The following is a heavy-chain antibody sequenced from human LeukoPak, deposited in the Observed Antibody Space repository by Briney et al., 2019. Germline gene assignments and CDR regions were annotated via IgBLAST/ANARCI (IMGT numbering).Heavy chain of an antibody. J-gene: IGHJ6*03. CDR1: GYSISSGYY. Sequence: SETLSLTCTVSGYSISSGYYWGWIRQPPGKGLEWIGSIYHSGSTYYNPSLKSRVTISVDTSKNQFSLKLSSVTAADTAVYYCASTVDTAMAAAKYYYYYMDVWGKGTTVTVSS. CDR2: IYHSGST. D-gene: IGHD5-18*01. V-gene: IGHV4-38-2*02. CDR3: ASTVDTAMAAAKYYYYYMDV.